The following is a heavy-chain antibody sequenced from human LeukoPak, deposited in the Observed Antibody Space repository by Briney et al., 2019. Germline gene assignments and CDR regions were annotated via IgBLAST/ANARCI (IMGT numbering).Heavy chain of an antibody. J-gene: IGHJ4*02. D-gene: IGHD3-9*01. CDR1: GYTFTSYY. Sequence: ASVKVSCKASGYTFTSYYMHWVRQAPGQGLEWMGIINPSGGSTSYAQKFQGRVTMTRDMSTSTAYMELSSLRSEDTAVYYCARSARFADILTGYYTFGGFDYWGQGTLVTVSS. V-gene: IGHV1-46*01. CDR2: INPSGGST. CDR3: ARSARFADILTGYYTFGGFDY.